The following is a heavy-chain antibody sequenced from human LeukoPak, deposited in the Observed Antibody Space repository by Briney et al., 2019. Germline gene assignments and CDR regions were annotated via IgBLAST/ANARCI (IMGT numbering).Heavy chain of an antibody. V-gene: IGHV3-7*01. CDR1: GFTFTSYR. J-gene: IGHJ4*02. Sequence: AGGSLRLSCAASGFTFTSYRMSWLRQAPGKGLEWVANIKQDGSEKDYVDSVEGRFTISRDNAKTSLYLQMNSLRAEDTAVYYCAREEYGDHLWWGQGTLVTVSS. CDR3: AREEYGDHLW. CDR2: IKQDGSEK. D-gene: IGHD4-17*01.